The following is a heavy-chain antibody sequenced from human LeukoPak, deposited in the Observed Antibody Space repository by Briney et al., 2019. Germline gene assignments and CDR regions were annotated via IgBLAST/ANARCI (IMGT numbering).Heavy chain of an antibody. J-gene: IGHJ3*02. Sequence: GGSLRLSYAASGFTFSSYGMHWVRQAPGKGLEWVAFIRYDGSNKYYADSVKGRFTISRDNSKNTLYLQMNSLRAEDTAVYYCAKDQYYDFRSGYFYAFDIWGQGTMVTVSS. CDR2: IRYDGSNK. CDR1: GFTFSSYG. D-gene: IGHD3-3*01. CDR3: AKDQYYDFRSGYFYAFDI. V-gene: IGHV3-30*02.